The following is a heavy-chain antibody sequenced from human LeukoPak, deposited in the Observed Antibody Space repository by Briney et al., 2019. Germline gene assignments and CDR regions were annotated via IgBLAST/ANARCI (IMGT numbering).Heavy chain of an antibody. D-gene: IGHD1-26*01. V-gene: IGHV4-59*01. CDR2: IYYSGST. CDR3: ARAGGPVVRGSFDP. Sequence: ASETLSLTCTVSGGSISSYYWSWIRQPPGKGLEWIGYIYYSGSTNYNPSLKSRVTISVDTSKNQFSLKLSSVTAADTAVYYCARAGGPVVRGSFDPWGQGTLVTVSS. J-gene: IGHJ5*02. CDR1: GGSISSYY.